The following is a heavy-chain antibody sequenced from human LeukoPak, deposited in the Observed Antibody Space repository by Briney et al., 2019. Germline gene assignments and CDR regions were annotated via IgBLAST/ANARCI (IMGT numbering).Heavy chain of an antibody. CDR3: ARDLRWYGMDV. CDR2: IYYSGST. V-gene: IGHV4-59*01. J-gene: IGHJ6*02. CDR1: GGSISSYY. Sequence: SETLSLTCTVSGGSISSYYWSWIRQPPEKGLEWIGYIYYSGSTNYNPSLKSRVTISVDTSKNQFSLKLSSVTAADTAVYYCARDLRWYGMDVWGQGTTVTVSS. D-gene: IGHD4-23*01.